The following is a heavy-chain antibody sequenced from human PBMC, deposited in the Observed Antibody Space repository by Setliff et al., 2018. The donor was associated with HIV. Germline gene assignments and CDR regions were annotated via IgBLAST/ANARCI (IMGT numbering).Heavy chain of an antibody. V-gene: IGHV4-4*07. CDR3: AREATPRHSSGWVYFDY. CDR2: IYSSGRT. Sequence: SETLSLTCTVSGGSISNYYWSWIRQPAEKGLEWIGRIYSSGRTNYNPSLKSRVTMSLDTSKNQFSLKLSSVTAADTAVYYCAREATPRHSSGWVYFDYWGQGMMVTVSS. D-gene: IGHD6-19*01. CDR1: GGSISNYY. J-gene: IGHJ4*02.